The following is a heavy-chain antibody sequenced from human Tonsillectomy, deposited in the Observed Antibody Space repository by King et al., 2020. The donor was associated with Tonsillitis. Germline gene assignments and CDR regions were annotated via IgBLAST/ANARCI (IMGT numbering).Heavy chain of an antibody. Sequence: VQLVESGGGLVKPGGSLRLSCAASVFTFSDAWMSWVRQAPGKGLEWVVRIKSKTDGGTTDYAAPVKGRFSISRDDSTNTLYLQMNSLKTEDTAVYYCTRPLGYWGQGTLVIVSS. CDR3: TRPLGY. D-gene: IGHD7-27*01. CDR2: IKSKTDGGTT. J-gene: IGHJ4*02. V-gene: IGHV3-15*01. CDR1: VFTFSDAW.